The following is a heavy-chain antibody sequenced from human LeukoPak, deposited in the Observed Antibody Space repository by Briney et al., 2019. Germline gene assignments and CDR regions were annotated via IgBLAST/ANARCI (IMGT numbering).Heavy chain of an antibody. D-gene: IGHD3-16*01. CDR1: GFTFSSYG. J-gene: IGHJ4*02. CDR2: ISYDGSNK. Sequence: GGSLRLSCAASGFTFSSYGMHWVRQAPGKGLEWVAVISYDGSNKYYADSVKGRFTISRDNAKNTLYLQMNSLRADDTAVYFCARDRNYAIDQWGQGSLVTVSS. V-gene: IGHV3-30*03. CDR3: ARDRNYAIDQ.